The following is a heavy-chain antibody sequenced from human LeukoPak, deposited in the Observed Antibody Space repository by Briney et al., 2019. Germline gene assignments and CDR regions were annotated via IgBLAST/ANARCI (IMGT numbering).Heavy chain of an antibody. J-gene: IGHJ4*02. CDR3: ARGDRYFDWLLSRPYYFDY. Sequence: PSETLSLTCAVYGGSFSGYYWIWIRQPPGKGREWIGEINHRGSTNYNPSLKSRVTISVDTSKNQFSLKLSSVTAADTAVYYCARGDRYFDWLLSRPYYFDYWGQGTPVTVSS. V-gene: IGHV4-34*01. D-gene: IGHD3-9*01. CDR2: INHRGST. CDR1: GGSFSGYY.